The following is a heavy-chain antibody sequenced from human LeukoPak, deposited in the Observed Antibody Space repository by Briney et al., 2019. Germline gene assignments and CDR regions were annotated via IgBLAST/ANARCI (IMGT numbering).Heavy chain of an antibody. CDR3: ARDRDCGDGGCYPHFDY. Sequence: GGSLRLSCAASGFTFSSNWMSWVRQAPGKVLEWVASIRQDGSDKYYMDSVKGRFTISRDNAKNSLSLQMNSLRVEDTAVYYCARDRDCGDGGCYPHFDYWGQGVRVTVSS. CDR1: GFTFSSNW. J-gene: IGHJ4*02. CDR2: IRQDGSDK. V-gene: IGHV3-7*01. D-gene: IGHD2-15*01.